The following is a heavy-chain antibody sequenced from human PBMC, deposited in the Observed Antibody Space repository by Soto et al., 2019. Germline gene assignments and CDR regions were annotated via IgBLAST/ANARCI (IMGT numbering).Heavy chain of an antibody. D-gene: IGHD6-19*01. CDR2: IYYSGST. CDR1: GVSISSYY. Sequence: SETLSLTCTVSGVSISSYYWSWIRQPPGKGLEWIGYIYYSGSTNYNPSLKSRVTISVDTSKNQFSLKLSSVTAADTAVYYCARDLKYSSGWYYWFDPWGQGTLVTVS. CDR3: ARDLKYSSGWYYWFDP. J-gene: IGHJ5*02. V-gene: IGHV4-59*01.